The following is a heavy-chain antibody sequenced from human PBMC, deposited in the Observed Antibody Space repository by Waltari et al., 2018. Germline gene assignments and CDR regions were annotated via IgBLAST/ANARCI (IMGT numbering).Heavy chain of an antibody. CDR3: ARQTGYSSGWYWGGFDY. V-gene: IGHV4-39*01. J-gene: IGHJ4*02. CDR2: IYYSGRT. D-gene: IGHD6-19*01. Sequence: QLQLQESGPGLVKPSETLSLTCTVSGGSISSSSYYWGWIRQPPGKGLEWIGSIYYSGRTYDIPSLQSRVTISVDTSKNQFSLKLSSVTAADTAVYYCARQTGYSSGWYWGGFDYWGQGTLVTVSS. CDR1: GGSISSSSYY.